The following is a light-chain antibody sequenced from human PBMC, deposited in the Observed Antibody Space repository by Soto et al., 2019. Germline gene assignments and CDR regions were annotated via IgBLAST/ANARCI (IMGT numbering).Light chain of an antibody. CDR2: AAS. J-gene: IGKJ2*01. CDR1: QTISTY. CDR3: QQSHSIPYI. Sequence: DIQMTQSPSSLSASVGDRVTITCRASQTISTYLNWYQQKPGKAPKLLIYAASSLQSGVPSRFSGSGSGTDFTLTISSLQPEDFATYFCQQSHSIPYIFDQGTKLQLK. V-gene: IGKV1-39*01.